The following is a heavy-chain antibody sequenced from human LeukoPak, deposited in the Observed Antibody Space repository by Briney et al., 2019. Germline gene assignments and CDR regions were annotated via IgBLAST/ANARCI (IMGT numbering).Heavy chain of an antibody. D-gene: IGHD4-11*01. CDR3: AASEGYSYYGYFDY. Sequence: GGSLRLSCAASGFTFSSYGMHRVRQAPGKGLEWVAFIRYDGSNKYYADSVKGRFTISRDNSKNTLYLQMNSLRAEDTAVYYCAASEGYSYYGYFDYWGQGTLVTVSS. J-gene: IGHJ4*02. CDR1: GFTFSSYG. V-gene: IGHV3-30*02. CDR2: IRYDGSNK.